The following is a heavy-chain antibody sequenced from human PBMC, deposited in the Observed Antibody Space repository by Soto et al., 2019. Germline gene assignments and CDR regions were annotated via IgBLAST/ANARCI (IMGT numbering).Heavy chain of an antibody. CDR1: GFTFSNYA. D-gene: IGHD6-19*01. CDR2: ISNCGDNV. V-gene: IGHV3-23*01. J-gene: IGHJ4*02. Sequence: GGSLRLSCAASGFTFSNYAMNWVRQAPGKGLEWVSGISNCGDNVYYVDSVKGRFTISRDNSKNTVYLQMHSLRAEDTALYYCAKGQFSTGWTNFDCWGQGTLVTVSS. CDR3: AKGQFSTGWTNFDC.